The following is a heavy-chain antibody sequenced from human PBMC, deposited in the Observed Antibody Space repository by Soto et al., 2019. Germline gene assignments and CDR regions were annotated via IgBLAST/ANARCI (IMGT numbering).Heavy chain of an antibody. CDR1: GGSISSSSYY. V-gene: IGHV4-39*01. Sequence: SETLSLTCTVSGGSISSSSYYWGWIRQPPGKGLEWIGSIYYSGSTYYNPSLKSRVTISVDTSKNQFSLKLSSVTAADTAVYYCARIAVAGTLEFDYWGQGTLVTVSS. CDR3: ARIAVAGTLEFDY. D-gene: IGHD6-19*01. J-gene: IGHJ4*02. CDR2: IYYSGST.